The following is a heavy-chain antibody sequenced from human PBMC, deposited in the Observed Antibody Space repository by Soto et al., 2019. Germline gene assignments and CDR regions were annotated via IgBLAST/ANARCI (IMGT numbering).Heavy chain of an antibody. D-gene: IGHD3-22*01. CDR2: IYYSGST. CDR3: ARAALYNWVINY. Sequence: QVQLQESGPGLVKPSQTLSLTCTVSGGSISSGDYYWSWIRQPPGKGLEWIGYIYYSGSTYYNPSLKSRVTISVDMSKNRSSLKLSSVTAADTAVYYCARAALYNWVINYWGQGTLVTVSS. V-gene: IGHV4-30-4*01. CDR1: GGSISSGDYY. J-gene: IGHJ4*02.